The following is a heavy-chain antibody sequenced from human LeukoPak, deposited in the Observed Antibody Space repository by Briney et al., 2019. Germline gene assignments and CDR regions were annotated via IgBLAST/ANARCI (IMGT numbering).Heavy chain of an antibody. V-gene: IGHV3-30*18. Sequence: PGRSLRLSCAASGFTFSSYGMHWVRQAPGKGLERVAVISYDGSNKYYADSVKGRFTISRDNSKNTLYLQMNSLRDEDTAVYYCAKDVGYCSGCSCWCYFDYWGQGTLVTVSS. CDR1: GFTFSSYG. D-gene: IGHD2-15*01. J-gene: IGHJ4*02. CDR2: ISYDGSNK. CDR3: AKDVGYCSGCSCWCYFDY.